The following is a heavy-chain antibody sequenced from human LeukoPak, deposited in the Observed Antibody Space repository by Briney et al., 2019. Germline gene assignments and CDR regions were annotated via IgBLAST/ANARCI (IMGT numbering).Heavy chain of an antibody. J-gene: IGHJ4*02. Sequence: PGRSLRLSCAASGSTFSSYAMHWVRQAPGKGLEWVAVISYDGSNKYYADSVKGRFTISRDNSKNTLYLQMNSLRAEDTAVYYCARELDYWGQGTLVTVSS. CDR2: ISYDGSNK. V-gene: IGHV3-30-3*01. CDR1: GSTFSSYA. CDR3: ARELDY.